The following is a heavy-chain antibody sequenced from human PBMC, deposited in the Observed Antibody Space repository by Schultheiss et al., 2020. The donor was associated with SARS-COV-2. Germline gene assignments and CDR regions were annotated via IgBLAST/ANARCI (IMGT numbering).Heavy chain of an antibody. CDR1: GFIFSNYA. J-gene: IGHJ5*02. Sequence: GGSLRLSCAASGFIFSNYAMNWVRQAPGKGLEWVAVISYDGSNKYYADSVKGRFTISRDNVKNSLWLQMNSLRVEDTAVYYCARDRFRIAARPRYNWFDPWGQGTLVTVSS. D-gene: IGHD6-6*01. CDR3: ARDRFRIAARPRYNWFDP. V-gene: IGHV3-30*04. CDR2: ISYDGSNK.